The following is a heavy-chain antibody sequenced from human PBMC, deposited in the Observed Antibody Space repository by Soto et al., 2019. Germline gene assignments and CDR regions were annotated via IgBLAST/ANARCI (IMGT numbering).Heavy chain of an antibody. CDR1: GYSFTSYW. CDR3: ARLVGRCSGGSCYSSHYYYYYGMDV. D-gene: IGHD2-15*01. Sequence: GESLKISCKGSGYSFTSYWIGWVRQMPGKGLEWKGIIYPGDSDTRYSPSFQGQVTISADKSISTAYLQWSSLKASDTAMYYCARLVGRCSGGSCYSSHYYYYYGMDVWGQGTTVTVSS. J-gene: IGHJ6*02. CDR2: IYPGDSDT. V-gene: IGHV5-51*01.